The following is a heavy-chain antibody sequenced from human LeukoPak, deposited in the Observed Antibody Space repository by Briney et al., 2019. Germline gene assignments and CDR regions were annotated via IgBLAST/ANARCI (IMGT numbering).Heavy chain of an antibody. V-gene: IGHV4-61*01. Sequence: PSETLSFTCTVSGASVSSASYWTWIRQPPGKGVEWIAHIYNGVNTNYNPSLKSRVTISVDTSKNQFSLRLNSVTAADTAVYYCARSRAFNIGAFDPWGQGSLVTVSS. CDR3: ARSRAFNIGAFDP. CDR1: GASVSSASY. J-gene: IGHJ5*02. D-gene: IGHD2/OR15-2a*01. CDR2: IYNGVNT.